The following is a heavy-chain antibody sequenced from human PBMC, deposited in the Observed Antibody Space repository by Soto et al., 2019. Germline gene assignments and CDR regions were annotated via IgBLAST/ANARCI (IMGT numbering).Heavy chain of an antibody. CDR2: VRGDGSNS. D-gene: IGHD3-16*01. CDR3: ARHNYAYDWDY. J-gene: IGHJ4*02. Sequence: PGGSLRLSCAASGFTLSSYAMHWVRQAPGKGLEWVAVVRGDGSNSFYVDSVKGRFTISRDNSKNTVYLQMNSLRAEDTAMYYCARHNYAYDWDYWGRGTLVTVSS. CDR1: GFTLSSYA. V-gene: IGHV3-33*01.